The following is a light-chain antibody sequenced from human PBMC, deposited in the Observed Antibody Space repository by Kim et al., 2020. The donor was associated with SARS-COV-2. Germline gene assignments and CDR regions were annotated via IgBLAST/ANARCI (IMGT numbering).Light chain of an antibody. J-gene: IGKJ3*01. CDR1: QNINYY. CDR2: AAS. CDR3: QQSYSTPFT. Sequence: DIQMTQSPSSLSASVGDRVTITCRASQNINYYLNWYQRKPGKAPDLLIYAASTLQSGVPSRFSGSGSGTDFTLTISSLQPEDFATYFCQQSYSTPFTFVPGTKVDIK. V-gene: IGKV1-39*01.